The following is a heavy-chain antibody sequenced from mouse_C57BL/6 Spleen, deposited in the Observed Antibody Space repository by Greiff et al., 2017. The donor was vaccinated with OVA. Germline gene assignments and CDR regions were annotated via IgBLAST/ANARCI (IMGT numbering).Heavy chain of an antibody. V-gene: IGHV1-61*01. CDR3: ASARSFDY. CDR2: IYPSDSET. J-gene: IGHJ2*01. Sequence: QVQLQQPGAELVRPGSSVKLSCKASGYTFTSYWMDWVKQRPGQGLEWIGNIYPSDSETKYNHKFKDKATLTVYKSSSTAYMQLSSLTSEDSAVYCSASARSFDYWGQGTTLTVSS. CDR1: GYTFTSYW.